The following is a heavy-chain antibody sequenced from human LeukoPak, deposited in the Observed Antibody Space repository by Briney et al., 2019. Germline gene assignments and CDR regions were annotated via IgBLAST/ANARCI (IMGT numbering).Heavy chain of an antibody. CDR2: ITNTGGST. D-gene: IGHD5-24*01. Sequence: GGSLRLSCAASGFTFTSYGMSWVRQAPGKGLEWVSGITNTGGSTYYGDSVKGRFTISRDNSKNTLYLQMNSLGAEDTAVYYCAKGYNYGYFDCWGKGTTVTVSS. CDR1: GFTFTSYG. CDR3: AKGYNYGYFDC. J-gene: IGHJ4*03. V-gene: IGHV3-23*01.